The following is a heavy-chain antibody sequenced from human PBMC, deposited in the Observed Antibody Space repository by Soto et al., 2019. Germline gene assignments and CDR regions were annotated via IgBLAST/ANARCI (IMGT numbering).Heavy chain of an antibody. CDR3: ARAPLWSTPSNDAFDI. J-gene: IGHJ3*02. V-gene: IGHV4-34*01. Sequence: XASLSLTCAVCGGCFSGYYWSWIRQPPGKGLEWIGEINHSGSTNYNPSLKSRVTISVDTSKNQFSLKLSSVTAADTAVYYCARAPLWSTPSNDAFDICGQRTMVTVSS. CDR2: INHSGST. CDR1: GGCFSGYY. D-gene: IGHD2-21*01.